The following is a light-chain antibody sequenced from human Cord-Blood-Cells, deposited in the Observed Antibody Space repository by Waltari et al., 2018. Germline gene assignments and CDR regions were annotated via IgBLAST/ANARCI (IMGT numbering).Light chain of an antibody. Sequence: DIQMTQSPSSLSASVGDRVTITCRASQSISRYLNGYQQKPGKAPKLLIYAASSLQSEVPAMFSGSGAGADCTRTSRSLQPEDVATDICQQSYSTPYSLGQGTKLEIK. V-gene: IGKV1-39*01. J-gene: IGKJ2*03. CDR3: QQSYSTPYS. CDR1: QSISRY. CDR2: AAS.